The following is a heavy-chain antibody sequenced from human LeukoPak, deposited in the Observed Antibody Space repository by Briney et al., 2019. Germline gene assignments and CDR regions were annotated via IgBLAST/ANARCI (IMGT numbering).Heavy chain of an antibody. D-gene: IGHD6-13*01. CDR3: ARVYYSSSYDYWYFDL. CDR1: GGSISSSNW. J-gene: IGHJ2*01. V-gene: IGHV4-4*02. CDR2: IYHSGST. Sequence: SGTLSLTCAVSGGSISSSNWWSWVRQPPGKGLEWIGEIYHSGSTNYNPSLKSRVTISVDTSKNQFSPKLSSVTAADTAVYYCARVYYSSSYDYWYFDLWGRGTLVTVSS.